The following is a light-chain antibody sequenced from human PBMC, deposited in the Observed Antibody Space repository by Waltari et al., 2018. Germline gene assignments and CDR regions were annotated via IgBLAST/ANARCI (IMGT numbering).Light chain of an antibody. CDR1: SRHVGFYDY. CDR3: SSYAGSDNVL. V-gene: IGLV2-8*01. J-gene: IGLJ2*01. CDR2: EVT. Sequence: QSALTQPPSASGSPGPAVTISCTGSSRHVGFYDYVSWYQQHQGRAPKLLIYEVTKRPSGVPDRFSGSKSGNTASLIVSGLQAEDEADYYCSSYAGSDNVLFGGGTKLTVL.